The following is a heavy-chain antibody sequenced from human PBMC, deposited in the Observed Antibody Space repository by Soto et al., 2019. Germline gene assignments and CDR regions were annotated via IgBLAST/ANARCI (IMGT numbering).Heavy chain of an antibody. Sequence: GGSLRLSCAASGFTFSSYWMHWVRQAPGKGLVWVSRINSDGSRTSYADSAKGRFTISRDNAKNTVYLQMNSLRAEDTAVYYCERGDGDYYDGNVYLGRHWGQGTRFTVS. J-gene: IGHJ4*02. CDR2: INSDGSRT. CDR1: GFTFSSYW. CDR3: ERGDGDYYDGNVYLGRH. D-gene: IGHD3-22*01. V-gene: IGHV3-74*01.